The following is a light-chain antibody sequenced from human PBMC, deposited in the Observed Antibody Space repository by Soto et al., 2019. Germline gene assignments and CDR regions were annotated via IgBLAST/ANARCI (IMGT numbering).Light chain of an antibody. Sequence: EIVLTQSPATLSLSPGERATLSCRASQSVRTDLVWYHQKPGQATRVLIYSASNRATGITARFSGSGSGTDFTLTISSLEPEDFAVYYCQQRTNWPPTFGGGTKVEMK. CDR2: SAS. J-gene: IGKJ4*01. CDR1: QSVRTD. CDR3: QQRTNWPPT. V-gene: IGKV3-11*01.